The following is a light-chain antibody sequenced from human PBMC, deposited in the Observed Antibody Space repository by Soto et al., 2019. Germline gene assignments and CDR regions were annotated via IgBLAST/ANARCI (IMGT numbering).Light chain of an antibody. J-gene: IGLJ1*01. CDR2: GDT. V-gene: IGLV1-40*01. Sequence: QSVLTQPPSVSGAPGQRVPISCPGRSPNIGADYAVHWYQHLPGTAPKLRITGDTSRPSGVPDRVSGSKSGASASLAITGLQAEDEADYYCQSYDSRLSGSVFGTGTKVTVL. CDR3: QSYDSRLSGSV. CDR1: SPNIGADYA.